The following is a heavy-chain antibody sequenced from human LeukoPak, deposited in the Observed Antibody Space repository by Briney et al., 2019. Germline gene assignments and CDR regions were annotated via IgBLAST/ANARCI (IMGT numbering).Heavy chain of an antibody. CDR3: AAARGTGTTFWYYYYYMDV. CDR1: GFTFSSYS. J-gene: IGHJ6*03. CDR2: ISSSSSTI. D-gene: IGHD1-7*01. Sequence: GGSLRLPCAASGFTFSSYSMNWVRQAPGKGLEWVSYISSSSSTIYYADSVKGRFTISRDNAKNSLYLQMNSLRDEDTAVYYCAAARGTGTTFWYYYYYMDVWGKGTTVTVSS. V-gene: IGHV3-48*02.